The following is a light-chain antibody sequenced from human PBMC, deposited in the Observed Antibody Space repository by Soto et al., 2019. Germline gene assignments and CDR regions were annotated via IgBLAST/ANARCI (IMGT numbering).Light chain of an antibody. CDR1: QSISSNY. CDR2: GAS. Sequence: EIVLTQSPGTLSLSPGERATLSCRASQSISSNYLAWYQQKPGQAPRLLIYGASSRATGVPDRFSGSGSGTDFTLTSSRLEPEDFAVYYCQQYGGSPRGFGQGTKVEIK. J-gene: IGKJ1*01. V-gene: IGKV3-20*01. CDR3: QQYGGSPRG.